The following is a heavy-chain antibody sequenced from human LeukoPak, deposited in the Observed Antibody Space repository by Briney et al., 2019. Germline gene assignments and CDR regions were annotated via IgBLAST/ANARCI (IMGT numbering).Heavy chain of an antibody. Sequence: GRSLRLSYAASGFTFSSYAMHWVRQAPGKGLEWVAVISYDGSNKYYADSVKGRFTISRDNSKNTLYLQMNSLRAEDTAVYYCAREGSTSCHFDYWGQGTLVTVSS. CDR1: GFTFSSYA. V-gene: IGHV3-30*04. CDR3: AREGSTSCHFDY. J-gene: IGHJ4*02. CDR2: ISYDGSNK. D-gene: IGHD2-2*01.